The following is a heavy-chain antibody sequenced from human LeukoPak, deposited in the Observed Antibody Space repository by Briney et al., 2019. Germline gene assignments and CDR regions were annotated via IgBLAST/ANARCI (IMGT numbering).Heavy chain of an antibody. CDR3: AKDHLWFGELLAYAFDI. D-gene: IGHD3-10*01. CDR1: GLTFSSYG. CDR2: ISGSGGST. Sequence: GGSLRLSCAASGLTFSSYGMSWVRQAPGKGLEWVSAISGSGGSTYYADSVKGRFTISRDNSKNTLYLQMNSLRAEDTAVYYCAKDHLWFGELLAYAFDIWGQGTMVTVSS. J-gene: IGHJ3*02. V-gene: IGHV3-23*01.